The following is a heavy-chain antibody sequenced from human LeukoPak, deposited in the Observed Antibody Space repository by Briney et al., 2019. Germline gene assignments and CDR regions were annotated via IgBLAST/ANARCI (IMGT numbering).Heavy chain of an antibody. Sequence: PSETLSLTCTVSGASISSYYWSWIRQPPGKGLEWIGYIYYRGSTNYSPSLKSRVTISVDTSKNQFSLKLSSVTAADTALYYCASSLDSSGWYFGVYWGQGTLVTVSS. CDR3: ASSLDSSGWYFGVY. J-gene: IGHJ4*02. CDR1: GASISSYY. CDR2: IYYRGST. D-gene: IGHD6-19*01. V-gene: IGHV4-59*01.